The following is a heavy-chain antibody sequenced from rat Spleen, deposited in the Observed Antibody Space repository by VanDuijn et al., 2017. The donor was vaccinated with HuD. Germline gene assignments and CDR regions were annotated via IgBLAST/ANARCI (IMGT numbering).Heavy chain of an antibody. CDR1: GFTFSDYY. CDR3: ARHSYGSYGWFAY. CDR2: ISYDGSST. Sequence: EVQLVESDGGLVQPGRSLKLSCAASGFTFSDYYMAWVRQAPTKGLEWVATISYDGSSTYYRDSVKGRFTISRDNAKSTLYLQMDSVRSEDTATYYCARHSYGSYGWFAYWGQGTLVTVSS. V-gene: IGHV5-29*01. D-gene: IGHD1-3*01. J-gene: IGHJ3*01.